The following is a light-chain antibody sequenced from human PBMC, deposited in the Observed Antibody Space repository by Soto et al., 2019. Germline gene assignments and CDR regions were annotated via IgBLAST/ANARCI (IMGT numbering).Light chain of an antibody. CDR3: HQYNSWPYT. V-gene: IGKV3-15*01. CDR2: AAS. J-gene: IGKJ2*01. CDR1: QSVNIN. Sequence: EIVMTQSPATLSLSPGERATLSCRASQSVNINLAWYQQRPGQAPRVLTYAASTRATGVPDRFSGSGSGTEFTLTISSLQPEDFAVHYCHQYNSWPYTFGQGTKVDIK.